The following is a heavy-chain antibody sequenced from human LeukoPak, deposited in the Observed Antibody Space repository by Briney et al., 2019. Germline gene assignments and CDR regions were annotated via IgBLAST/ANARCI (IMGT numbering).Heavy chain of an antibody. CDR3: STGPGLGFCSGGNCPPMLFPDH. CDR1: GNSVTKLS. Sequence: ASVKVSCKVSGNSVTKLSMHWVRQAPGKGLEWMGRFDPEDGERVYAQKFQGRVTLTEDSSTNTAYMELSSLTSADTAVFYCSTGPGLGFCSGGNCPPMLFPDHWGQGTLVTVSP. CDR2: FDPEDGER. D-gene: IGHD2-15*01. V-gene: IGHV1-24*01. J-gene: IGHJ4*02.